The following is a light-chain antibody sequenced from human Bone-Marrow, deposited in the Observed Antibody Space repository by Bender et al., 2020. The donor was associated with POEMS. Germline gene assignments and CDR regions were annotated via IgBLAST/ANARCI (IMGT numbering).Light chain of an antibody. CDR2: QDT. CDR3: SSYAGSNNYV. J-gene: IGLJ3*02. Sequence: SYELTQPPSVSVSPGQTATITCSGEKLGEEYACWYQQKPGQSPVVVIYQDTKRPSGIPERFSGSTSGNTASLTVSGLQAEDEAVYYCSSYAGSNNYVFGGGTKLTVL. V-gene: IGLV3-1*01. CDR1: KLGEEY.